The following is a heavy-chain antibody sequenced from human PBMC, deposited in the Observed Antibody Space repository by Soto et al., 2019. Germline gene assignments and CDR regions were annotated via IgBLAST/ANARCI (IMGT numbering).Heavy chain of an antibody. V-gene: IGHV3-23*01. J-gene: IGHJ4*02. Sequence: VQLLQSGGGLVQPGGSLRLSCEASGFIFATTAMGWVRQAPGKGLEWVSTISGSGVRTYYADSVKGRFTISRGNSKNMLFLQMNSLRADDTAVYFCAAVMGSDYDYVWGSLSFDHWGQGALVTVST. CDR3: AAVMGSDYDYVWGSLSFDH. D-gene: IGHD3-16*01. CDR1: GFIFATTA. CDR2: ISGSGVRT.